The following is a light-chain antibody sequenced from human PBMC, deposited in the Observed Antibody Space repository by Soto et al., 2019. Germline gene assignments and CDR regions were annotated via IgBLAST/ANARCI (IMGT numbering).Light chain of an antibody. CDR3: STLYV. CDR1: SSDIGGYNY. V-gene: IGLV2-14*03. CDR2: DVS. J-gene: IGLJ1*01. Sequence: QSALTQPASVSGSPGQSITISCTGTSSDIGGYNYVSWYQQLPGKVPKLIIYDVSNRPSGVSDRFSGSKSGNAASLTISGLQAEDEADSSTSTLYVFGTGTKLTVL.